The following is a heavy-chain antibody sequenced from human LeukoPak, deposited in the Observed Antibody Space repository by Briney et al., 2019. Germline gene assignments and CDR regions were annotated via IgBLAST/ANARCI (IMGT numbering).Heavy chain of an antibody. D-gene: IGHD1-26*01. CDR3: ASIPIVGAPRTQQFDP. Sequence: ASVKVSCKASGYTFTSYGISWVRQAPGQGLGWMGWISAYNGNTNYAQKLQGRVTMTTDTSTSTAYMELRSLRSDDTAVYYCASIPIVGAPRTQQFDPWGQGTLVTVSS. CDR1: GYTFTSYG. V-gene: IGHV1-18*01. J-gene: IGHJ5*02. CDR2: ISAYNGNT.